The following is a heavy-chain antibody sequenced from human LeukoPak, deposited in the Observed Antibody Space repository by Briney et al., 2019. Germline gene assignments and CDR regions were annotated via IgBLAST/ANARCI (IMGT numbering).Heavy chain of an antibody. CDR3: ARRRSGSYWDAFDI. V-gene: IGHV1-18*01. Sequence: ASVKVSCKASGYTFTSSGISWMRQAPGQGLERMGWISAYNGNTNYAQKLQGRVTMTTDTSTTTAYMELRSLRSDDTAVYYCARRRSGSYWDAFDIWGQGTMVTVSS. CDR2: ISAYNGNT. CDR1: GYTFTSSG. J-gene: IGHJ3*02. D-gene: IGHD1-26*01.